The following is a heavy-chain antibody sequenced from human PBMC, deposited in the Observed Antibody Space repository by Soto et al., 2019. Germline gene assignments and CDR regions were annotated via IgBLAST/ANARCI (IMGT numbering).Heavy chain of an antibody. CDR3: ARAHDCGGDCYNVPETYFDY. J-gene: IGHJ4*02. CDR1: GFTVDDYG. Sequence: RPGGSLRLSCAASGFTVDDYGMSGVRQAPGKGLEWVSGINWNGGSTGYADSVKGRFTISRDNAKNSLYLQMSSLRAEDTALYHCARAHDCGGDCYNVPETYFDYWGQGTLVTVSS. CDR2: INWNGGST. V-gene: IGHV3-20*01. D-gene: IGHD2-21*01.